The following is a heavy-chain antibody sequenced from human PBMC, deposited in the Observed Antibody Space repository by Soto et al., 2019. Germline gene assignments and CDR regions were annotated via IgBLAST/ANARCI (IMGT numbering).Heavy chain of an antibody. Sequence: QVQLVQSGAEVKKPGASVKVSCKASGYTFTTYWMHWVRQAPGQGLEWMGVINPSGGDTNYAQKFQGRVTMTRDTSTSTVYMDLSSLRSEDTAVYYCARLATATPPCYFDCWGQGTLVTVSS. V-gene: IGHV1-46*01. J-gene: IGHJ4*02. CDR3: ARLATATPPCYFDC. CDR2: INPSGGDT. CDR1: GYTFTTYW.